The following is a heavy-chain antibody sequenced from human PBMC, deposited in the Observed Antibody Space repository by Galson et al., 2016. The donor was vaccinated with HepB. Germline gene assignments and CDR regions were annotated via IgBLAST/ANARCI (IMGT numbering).Heavy chain of an antibody. CDR1: GYRFTTSW. D-gene: IGHD2-15*01. V-gene: IGHV5-51*01. CDR3: ARQDRDCSGGTCFSRNFDY. J-gene: IGHJ4*02. Sequence: QSGAEVKQPGESLTTSCQGSGYRFTTSWIGWVRQMPGQGLEWMGIIYPGDSDIRYNSSFQGQVPISADKSITTAYLQWGSLKASDSAIYFCARQDRDCSGGTCFSRNFDYWGQGTLVSVSS. CDR2: IYPGDSDI.